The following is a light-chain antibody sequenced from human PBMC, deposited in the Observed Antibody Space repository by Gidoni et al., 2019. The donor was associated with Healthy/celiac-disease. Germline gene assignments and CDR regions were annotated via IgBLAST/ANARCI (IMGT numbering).Light chain of an antibody. Sequence: PGERVTLSCRASQSVSSSYLTWYQQKPGQAPRLLIYGASTRATGIPARFSGSGSGTDFTLTISSLQPEDFAVYYCQQDYNPSTFGGXTKVEIK. V-gene: IGKV3D-7*01. CDR1: QSVSSSY. CDR2: GAS. J-gene: IGKJ4*01. CDR3: QQDYNPST.